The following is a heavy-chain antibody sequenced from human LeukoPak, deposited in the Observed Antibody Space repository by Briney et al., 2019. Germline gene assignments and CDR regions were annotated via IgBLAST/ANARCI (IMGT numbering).Heavy chain of an antibody. D-gene: IGHD2-2*01. V-gene: IGHV4-39*01. Sequence: SETLSLTCTVSGGSISSSSYYWGWIRQPPGKGLEWIGSIYYSGSTYYNPSLKSRVTISVDTSKNQCSLKLSSVTAADTAVYYCARLTDCSSTSCYYYYYGMDVWGQGTTVTVSS. CDR2: IYYSGST. J-gene: IGHJ6*02. CDR3: ARLTDCSSTSCYYYYYGMDV. CDR1: GGSISSSSYY.